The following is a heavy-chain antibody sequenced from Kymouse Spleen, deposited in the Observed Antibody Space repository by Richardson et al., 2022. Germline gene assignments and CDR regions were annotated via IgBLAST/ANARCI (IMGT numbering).Heavy chain of an antibody. J-gene: IGHJ4*02. Sequence: QVQLVESGGGVVQPGRSLRLSCAASGFTFSSYGMHWVRQAPGKGLEWVAVIWYDGSNKYYADSVKGRFTISRDNSKNTLYLQMNSLRAEDTAVYYCARGAPAGDRFDYWGQGTLVTVSS. CDR3: ARGAPAGDRFDY. CDR2: IWYDGSNK. CDR1: GFTFSSYG. V-gene: IGHV3-33*01. D-gene: IGHD7-27*02.